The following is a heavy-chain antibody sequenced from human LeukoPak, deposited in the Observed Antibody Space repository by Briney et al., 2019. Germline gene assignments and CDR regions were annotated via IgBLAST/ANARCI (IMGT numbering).Heavy chain of an antibody. CDR3: ARETRYSSGCLDI. V-gene: IGHV4-59*01. D-gene: IGHD6-19*01. J-gene: IGHJ3*02. CDR2: IYYSGST. CDR1: GGSISSYY. Sequence: SETLSLTCTVSGGSISSYYWSWIRQPPGKGLEWIGYIYYSGSTNYNPSLKSRVTISVDTSKNQFSLKLSSVTAADTAVYYCARETRYSSGCLDIWGQGTMVTVSS.